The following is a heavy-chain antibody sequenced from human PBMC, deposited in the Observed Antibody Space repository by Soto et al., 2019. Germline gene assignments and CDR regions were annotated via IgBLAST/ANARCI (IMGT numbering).Heavy chain of an antibody. CDR3: ARAFGSGYLPIDL. Sequence: EVQLVESGGGLVQPGGALRLSCAASGFTSSSYWMHWVRQGPGQGLVWVLRINGDGTTTNYAESVKGRFTISRDNAKNTLYLQMNRLRAEHTAVYYCARAFGSGYLPIDLWGCGTLVTVSS. D-gene: IGHD3-22*01. J-gene: IGHJ2*01. CDR1: GFTSSSYW. CDR2: INGDGTTT. V-gene: IGHV3-74*01.